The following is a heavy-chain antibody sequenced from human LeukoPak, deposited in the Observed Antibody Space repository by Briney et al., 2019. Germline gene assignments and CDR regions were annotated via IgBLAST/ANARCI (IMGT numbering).Heavy chain of an antibody. CDR3: ARNRIDY. CDR2: IKQDGSEK. CDR1: GFTFRNYR. J-gene: IGHJ4*02. Sequence: GGSLRLSPAASGFTFRNYRMTWVRQAPGKRLERVANIKQDGSEKYCVDSVKGRFTISRDNAKSSLYLQMNTRRAEDTAVYYCARNRIDYWGQGTLVTVSS. V-gene: IGHV3-7*02.